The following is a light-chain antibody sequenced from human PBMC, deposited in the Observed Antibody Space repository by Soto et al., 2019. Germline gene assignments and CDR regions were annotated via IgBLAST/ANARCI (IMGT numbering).Light chain of an antibody. V-gene: IGKV1-5*01. CDR1: QNINNW. Sequence: DIQMTQSPSTLSASLGARVTIPCRASQNINNWLAWYQQKPGKAPNLLISDASSLKSGVPSRFSGSGSGTEFTLTISSLQPDDFATYYCQQYYSYWTFGQGTKVEIK. J-gene: IGKJ1*01. CDR3: QQYYSYWT. CDR2: DAS.